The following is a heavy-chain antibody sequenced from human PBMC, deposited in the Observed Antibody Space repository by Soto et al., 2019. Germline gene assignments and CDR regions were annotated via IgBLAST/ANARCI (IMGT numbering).Heavy chain of an antibody. D-gene: IGHD3-3*01. CDR1: GGSISSRYW. V-gene: IGHV4-4*02. CDR2: IYHSGST. J-gene: IGHJ4*02. CDR3: VTSLNYDFWRDGGRHYYFDY. Sequence: PSETLSLTCAVSGGSISSRYWWNWVRQPPGKGLEWIGKIYHSGSTNYNPSLKNRVTISVDKSNNQFSLRLSSVTAADTAVYFCVTSLNYDFWRDGGRHYYFDYWGQGTLVTVSS.